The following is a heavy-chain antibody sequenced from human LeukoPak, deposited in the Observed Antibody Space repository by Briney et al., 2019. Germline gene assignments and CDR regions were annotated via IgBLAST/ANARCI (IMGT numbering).Heavy chain of an antibody. CDR3: AKDSYSKGDF. D-gene: IGHD6-13*01. J-gene: IGHJ4*02. CDR1: GFTFSYHW. Sequence: GGSLTLSCAASGFTFSYHWMTWVRQAPGKGLEWVANIKNDGAVKNYVDSVEGRFTISRHNAKNSLYLQMNSLRAEDTAVYYCAKDSYSKGDFWGQGVLVTVSS. V-gene: IGHV3-7*01. CDR2: IKNDGAVK.